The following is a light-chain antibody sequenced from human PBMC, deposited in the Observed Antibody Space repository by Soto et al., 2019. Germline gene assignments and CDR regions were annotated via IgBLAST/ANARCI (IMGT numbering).Light chain of an antibody. J-gene: IGKJ5*01. Sequence: DIVMTQSPDSLAVSLGERATINCKSSQSILYTSNNRYYLAWYQQKPGQPPKLLIYWASTRESGVPDRFSGSGSGTDFTLTISSLRAEDVAVYYCQHFYTVFSAFGQGTRLEIK. V-gene: IGKV4-1*01. CDR3: QHFYTVFSA. CDR2: WAS. CDR1: QSILYTSNNRYY.